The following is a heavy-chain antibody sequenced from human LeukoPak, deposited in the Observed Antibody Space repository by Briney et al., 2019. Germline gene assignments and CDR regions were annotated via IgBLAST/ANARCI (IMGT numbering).Heavy chain of an antibody. D-gene: IGHD4-17*01. V-gene: IGHV1-18*01. CDR3: ARYYGDYGDYYYYMDV. J-gene: IGHJ6*03. Sequence: ASVKVSRKASGYTFTSYGISWVRQAPGQGLEWMGWISAYNGNTNYAQKLQGRVTMTTDTSTSTAYMELRSLRSDDTAVYYCARYYGDYGDYYYYMDVWGKGTTVTVSS. CDR1: GYTFTSYG. CDR2: ISAYNGNT.